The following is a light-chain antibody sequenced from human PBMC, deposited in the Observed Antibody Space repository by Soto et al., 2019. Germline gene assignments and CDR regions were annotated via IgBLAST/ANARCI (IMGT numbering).Light chain of an antibody. CDR1: ERLSSVH. Sequence: EIVSTQPPGTLSLSPGERATLSCSASERLSSVHVAWYQQRPGQPPRLLIYGASNRATGIPDRFSGSGSGTDFTLIINRLEPEDVAIYYCQQYGGSPRITFGQGTRLEIK. CDR3: QQYGGSPRIT. CDR2: GAS. V-gene: IGKV3-20*01. J-gene: IGKJ5*01.